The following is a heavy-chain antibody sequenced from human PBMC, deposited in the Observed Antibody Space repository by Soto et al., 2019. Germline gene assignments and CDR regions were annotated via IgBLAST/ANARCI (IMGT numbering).Heavy chain of an antibody. J-gene: IGHJ4*02. CDR1: GGSISSSSYY. Sequence: SETLSLTCTVSGGSISSSSYYWGWIRQPPGKGLEWIGSIYYNGSTYYNPSLKSRVTISVDTSKNQFSLKLSSVTAADTAVYYCARPKGSGWYLQVFDYWGQGTLVTVSS. CDR3: ARPKGSGWYLQVFDY. D-gene: IGHD6-19*01. CDR2: IYYNGST. V-gene: IGHV4-39*01.